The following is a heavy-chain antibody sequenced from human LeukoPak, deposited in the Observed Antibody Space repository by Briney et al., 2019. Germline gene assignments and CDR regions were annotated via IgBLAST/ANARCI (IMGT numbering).Heavy chain of an antibody. CDR1: GDSIRSHY. CDR2: VYSSGST. CDR3: ARHKNGGSFPLDS. Sequence: SETRSLTCTVSGDSIRSHYWGWIRQPPGRGLEFIGYVYSSGSTSYNPSLKSRVTISVDTSKNQFSLKLRSVTAGDTAVYYCARHKNGGSFPLDSWGQGTLVSVSS. V-gene: IGHV4-59*08. D-gene: IGHD1-26*01. J-gene: IGHJ4*02.